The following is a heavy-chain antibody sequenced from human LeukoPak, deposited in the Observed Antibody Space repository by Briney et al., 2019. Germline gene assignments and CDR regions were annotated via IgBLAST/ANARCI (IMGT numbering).Heavy chain of an antibody. CDR1: GGSISSYY. Sequence: SETLSLTCTVSGGSISSYYWSWIRQPPGKGLEWNGEINHSGSTNYNPSLKSRVTISVDTSKNQFSLKLSSVTAADTAVYYCATWGIVVVPAAYGAFDIWGQGTMVTVSS. CDR2: INHSGST. CDR3: ATWGIVVVPAAYGAFDI. D-gene: IGHD2-2*01. V-gene: IGHV4-34*01. J-gene: IGHJ3*02.